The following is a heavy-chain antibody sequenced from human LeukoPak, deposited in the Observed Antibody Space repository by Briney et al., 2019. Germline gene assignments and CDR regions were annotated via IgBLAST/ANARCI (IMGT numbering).Heavy chain of an antibody. V-gene: IGHV3-30-3*01. CDR2: ISYDGSNK. D-gene: IGHD5-12*01. CDR3: ARDLSGPTII. CDR1: GFTFSSYA. Sequence: GGSLRLSCAASGFTFSSYAMHWVRQAPGKGLEWVAVISYDGSNKYYADSVKGRFTISRDNSKNTLYLQMNSLRTEDTAVYYCARDLSGPTIIWGQGTMVTVSS. J-gene: IGHJ3*02.